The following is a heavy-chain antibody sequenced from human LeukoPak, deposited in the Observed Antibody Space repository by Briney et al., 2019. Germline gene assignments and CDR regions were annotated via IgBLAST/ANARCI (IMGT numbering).Heavy chain of an antibody. CDR2: ISSDGSNK. Sequence: GGSLRLSCAASGFTFNNYAMHWVRQAPGKGLEWVAVISSDGSNKYYADSAKGRFTVSRDSSKNTLYLQMKTLRAEDTALYYCARDLCSSTSCYIDYYYYYSMDVWGQGTTVTVSS. CDR1: GFTFNNYA. V-gene: IGHV3-30*04. J-gene: IGHJ6*02. CDR3: ARDLCSSTSCYIDYYYYYSMDV. D-gene: IGHD2-2*02.